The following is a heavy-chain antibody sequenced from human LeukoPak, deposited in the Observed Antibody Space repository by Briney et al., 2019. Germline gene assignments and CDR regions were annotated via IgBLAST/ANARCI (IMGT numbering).Heavy chain of an antibody. V-gene: IGHV3-30*18. J-gene: IGHJ4*02. CDR1: AFTFSSYG. Sequence: PGGSLRLSCAASAFTFSSYGMHWVRQAPGKGLEWVAVISYDGSNKYYADSVKGRFTISRDNSKSTLYMQMNSLRAEGTAVYYCAKDLWFGELSEYYFDYWGQGTLVTVSS. D-gene: IGHD3-10*01. CDR3: AKDLWFGELSEYYFDY. CDR2: ISYDGSNK.